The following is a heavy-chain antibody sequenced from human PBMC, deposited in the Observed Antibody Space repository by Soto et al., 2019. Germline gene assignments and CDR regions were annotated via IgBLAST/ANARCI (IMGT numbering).Heavy chain of an antibody. J-gene: IGHJ4*02. CDR2: ISGTGGNT. V-gene: IGHV3-23*01. CDR1: GFTFSSYA. Sequence: GGSLRLSCAASGFTFSSYAMTWVRQAPGKGLEWVSTISGTGGNTYYADSVKGRFTISRDNSKNTVYLQMNSLRAEDTAVYYCVKAVYLLDFDYWGQGTLVTVS. D-gene: IGHD1-20*01. CDR3: VKAVYLLDFDY.